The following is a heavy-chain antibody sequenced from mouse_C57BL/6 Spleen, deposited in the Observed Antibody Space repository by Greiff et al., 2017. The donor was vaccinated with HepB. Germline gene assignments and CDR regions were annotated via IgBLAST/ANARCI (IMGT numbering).Heavy chain of an antibody. J-gene: IGHJ3*01. CDR1: GYTFTSYW. Sequence: VQLQQPGTELVKPGASVKLSCKASGYTFTSYWMHWVKQRPGQGLEWIGNINPSNGDTNYNEKFKSKATLTVDKSSSTAYMQLSSLTSEDSAVYYCARTRQLRPSWFAYWGQGTLVTVSA. V-gene: IGHV1-53*01. D-gene: IGHD3-2*02. CDR2: INPSNGDT. CDR3: ARTRQLRPSWFAY.